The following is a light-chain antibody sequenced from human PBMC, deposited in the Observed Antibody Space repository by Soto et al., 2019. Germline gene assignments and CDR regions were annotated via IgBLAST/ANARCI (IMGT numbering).Light chain of an antibody. CDR2: EVI. CDR1: SSDVGDYNY. CDR3: TSYTASNTYV. V-gene: IGLV2-8*01. J-gene: IGLJ1*01. Sequence: QSALTQPPSASGSPGQSVTISCTGTSSDVGDYNYVSWYQQHPGKAPKLMIYEVIKRPSGVPDRFSGSKSGNTASLTVSWLQAEEEADYYCTSYTASNTYVFGTGTKLTVL.